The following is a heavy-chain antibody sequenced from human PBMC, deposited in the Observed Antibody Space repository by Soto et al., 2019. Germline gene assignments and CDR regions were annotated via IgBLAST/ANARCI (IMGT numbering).Heavy chain of an antibody. CDR1: GFSLTNYD. CDR2: LGAAGAT. CDR3: VRSKMVRGTRGPGITAPLDN. D-gene: IGHD3-10*01. J-gene: IGHJ4*02. Sequence: PGGSLRLSCAVSGFSLTNYDMSWVRQSTGKGLEWVSTLGAAGATYFADSVRGRFTISREEATNSLYLQMNSLGAEDTAIYYCVRSKMVRGTRGPGITAPLDNWGQGTLVTVSS. V-gene: IGHV3-13*01.